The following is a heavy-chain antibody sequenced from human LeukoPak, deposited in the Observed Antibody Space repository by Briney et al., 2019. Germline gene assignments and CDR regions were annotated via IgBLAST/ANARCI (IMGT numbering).Heavy chain of an antibody. D-gene: IGHD3-3*01. V-gene: IGHV3-7*01. Sequence: GGSLRLSCAASGFTFSSYWMMWVRQAPGKGLEWVATIKTDGSENYHVDSVKGRFSISRDNTKNSLFLQLNSLRVEDTAVYYCVRYEMDVWGQGTTVTVSS. CDR2: IKTDGSEN. CDR3: VRYEMDV. J-gene: IGHJ6*02. CDR1: GFTFSSYW.